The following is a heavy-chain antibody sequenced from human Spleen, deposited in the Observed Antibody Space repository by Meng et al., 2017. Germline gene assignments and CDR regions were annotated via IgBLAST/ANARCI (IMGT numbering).Heavy chain of an antibody. CDR1: GYTLSRDG. CDR2: INTYTGKT. V-gene: IGHV1-18*01. CDR3: ASPGGRDRRIWYYFDC. D-gene: IGHD2-15*01. Sequence: GQLVQSGSEVKKPGASVKVSCDASGYTLSRDGFSWVRQAPGQGLEWLGWINTYTGKTDYAQKFQGRVTLTTDTFTSTAYMELRSLRSDDTAVYFCASPGGRDRRIWYYFDCWGQGTLVTVSS. J-gene: IGHJ4*02.